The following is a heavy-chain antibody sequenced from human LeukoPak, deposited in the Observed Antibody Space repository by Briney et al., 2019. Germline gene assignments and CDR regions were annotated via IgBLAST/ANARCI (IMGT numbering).Heavy chain of an antibody. CDR3: ARDINGYDPDY. J-gene: IGHJ4*02. Sequence: ASVKVSCKASGYSFTSYGISWVRQAPGQGLEWMGWISTYDGNTNYAQKSQGRVTMTRDTSISTAYMELSRLRSDDTAVYYCARDINGYDPDYWGQGTLVTVSS. D-gene: IGHD5-12*01. CDR2: ISTYDGNT. CDR1: GYSFTSYG. V-gene: IGHV1-18*04.